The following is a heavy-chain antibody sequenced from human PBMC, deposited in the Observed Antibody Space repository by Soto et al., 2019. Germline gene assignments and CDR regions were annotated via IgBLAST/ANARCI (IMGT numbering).Heavy chain of an antibody. V-gene: IGHV1-69*13. CDR2: IIPIFGTA. CDR1: GCTFSSYA. Sequence: SVKVSCKASGCTFSSYAISWVRQAPGQGLEWMGGIIPIFGTANYAQKFQGRVTITADESTSTAYMELSSLRSEDTAVYYCARVVRSSGWDRLDYWGQGTLVTVSS. J-gene: IGHJ4*02. D-gene: IGHD6-19*01. CDR3: ARVVRSSGWDRLDY.